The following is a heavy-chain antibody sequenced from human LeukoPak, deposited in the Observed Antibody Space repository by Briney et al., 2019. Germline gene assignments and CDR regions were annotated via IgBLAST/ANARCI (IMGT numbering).Heavy chain of an antibody. CDR1: GGSSSSYY. CDR2: IHTSGSK. V-gene: IGHV4-4*07. J-gene: IGHJ4*02. Sequence: SETLSLTCTVSGGSSSSYYWTWVRQAAGKGLEWIGRIHTSGSKKYNPSLNSRVTMSLDTSNNKFSLKLSSVTAADTAVYYCARGAPYSGGNYYFDYWGQGTQVTVSS. D-gene: IGHD2-15*01. CDR3: ARGAPYSGGNYYFDY.